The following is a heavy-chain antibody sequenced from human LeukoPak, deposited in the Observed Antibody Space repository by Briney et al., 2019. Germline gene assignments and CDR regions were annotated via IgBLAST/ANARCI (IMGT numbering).Heavy chain of an antibody. CDR2: ISGSSSYT. CDR1: GFIFRDLY. D-gene: IGHD2-15*01. CDR3: ARATVVATGVGGFDI. V-gene: IGHV3-11*05. J-gene: IGHJ3*02. Sequence: PGGSLRLSCAASGFIFRDLYLSWIRQAPGKGVEWVSYISGSSSYTNYADSVKRRFTISRDNAKNSLYLQMNSLSAEDTAVYYCARATVVATGVGGFDIWGQGTLVTVS.